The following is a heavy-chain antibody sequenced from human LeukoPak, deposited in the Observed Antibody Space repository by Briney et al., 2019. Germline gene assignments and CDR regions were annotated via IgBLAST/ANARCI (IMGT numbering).Heavy chain of an antibody. CDR3: ANWPEGLRTFDY. Sequence: PGGSLRLSCTTSGFTFSAYTMTWVRQAPGKGLEWVSAITGSDGGTSYGDSVKGRFTISRDNSKNTLYLQMNSLRAEDTAVYYCANWPEGLRTFDYWGQGTLVTVSS. V-gene: IGHV3-23*01. CDR1: GFTFSAYT. D-gene: IGHD5-12*01. J-gene: IGHJ4*02. CDR2: ITGSDGGT.